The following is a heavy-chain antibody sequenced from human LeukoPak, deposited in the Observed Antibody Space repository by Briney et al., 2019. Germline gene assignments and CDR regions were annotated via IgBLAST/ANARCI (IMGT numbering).Heavy chain of an antibody. CDR3: ARGLSAIVH. CDR2: INHSGST. CDR1: GGSFSGYY. Sequence: PSETLSLTCAVYGGSFSGYYWSWIRRPPGKGLEWIGEINHSGSTNYNPSLKSRVTISVDTSKNQFSLKLSSVTAADTVVYYCARGLSAIVHWGQGTLVTVSS. J-gene: IGHJ4*02. V-gene: IGHV4-34*01. D-gene: IGHD2-21*02.